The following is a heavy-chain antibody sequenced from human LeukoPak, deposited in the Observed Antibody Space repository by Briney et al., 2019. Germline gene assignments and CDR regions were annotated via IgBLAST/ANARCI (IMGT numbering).Heavy chain of an antibody. J-gene: IGHJ4*02. CDR2: INHSGST. V-gene: IGHV4-34*01. D-gene: IGHD3-16*01. CDR3: ASWGYSKNIDY. Sequence: SETLSLTCAVYGGSFSGYYWSWIRQPPGKGLEWIGEINHSGSTNYNPSLKGRVTISVDTSKNQFSLKLSSVTAADTAVYYCASWGYSKNIDYWGQGTLVTVSS. CDR1: GGSFSGYY.